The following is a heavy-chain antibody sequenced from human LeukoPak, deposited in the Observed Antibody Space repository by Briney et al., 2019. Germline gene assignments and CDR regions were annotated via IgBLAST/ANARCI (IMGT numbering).Heavy chain of an antibody. CDR2: ISGSGGST. J-gene: IGHJ5*02. CDR1: GFTFSSYG. Sequence: GGSLRLSCAASGFTFSSYGMSWVRQAPGKGPEWVSAISGSGGSTYYADSVKGRFTISRDNSKNTLYLQMNSLRAEDTAVYYCAKAKPVDTAMVNGWFDPWGQGTLVTVSS. CDR3: AKAKPVDTAMVNGWFDP. V-gene: IGHV3-23*01. D-gene: IGHD5-18*01.